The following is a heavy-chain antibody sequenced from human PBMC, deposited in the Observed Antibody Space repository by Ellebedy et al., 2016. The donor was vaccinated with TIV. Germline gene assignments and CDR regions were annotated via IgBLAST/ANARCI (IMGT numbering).Heavy chain of an antibody. CDR3: ARGWLLD. V-gene: IGHV3-66*01. CDR2: IYSGGST. J-gene: IGHJ4*02. D-gene: IGHD3-22*01. CDR1: GVTVNSNY. Sequence: GESLKIPCAVPGVTVNSNYMSWVRQAPGKGLECVSLIYSGGSTYYADTVRGRFIISSDDSKNTLYLQMNSLRAEDTAVYYCARGWLLDWGQGTLVTVSS.